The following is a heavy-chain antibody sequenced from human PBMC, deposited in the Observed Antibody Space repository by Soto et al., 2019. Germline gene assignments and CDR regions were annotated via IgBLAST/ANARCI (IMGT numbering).Heavy chain of an antibody. D-gene: IGHD6-13*01. CDR2: INHSGST. Sequence: TSETLSLTCAVYGGSFSGYYWSWIRQPPGKGLEWIGEINHSGSTNYNPSLKSRVTISVDTSKNQFSLKLSSVTAADTAVYYCARAHSSSGDYGMDVWGQGTTVTVSS. CDR3: ARAHSSSGDYGMDV. CDR1: GGSFSGYY. V-gene: IGHV4-34*01. J-gene: IGHJ6*02.